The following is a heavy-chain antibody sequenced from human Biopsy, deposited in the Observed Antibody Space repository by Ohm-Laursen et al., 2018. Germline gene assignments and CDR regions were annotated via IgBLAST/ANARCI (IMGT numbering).Heavy chain of an antibody. Sequence: GTLSLTCTVSGDSFRNYYWSWIRQAAGKGLEWIGRIYPGGGTIYNPSLKSRVTMSVDTSKNHFSLNLNSVTAADTAVYYCAGIVLGPTNDAFDIWGQGTMVTVSS. V-gene: IGHV4-4*07. CDR1: GDSFRNYY. CDR2: IYPGGGT. J-gene: IGHJ3*02. D-gene: IGHD1-26*01. CDR3: AGIVLGPTNDAFDI.